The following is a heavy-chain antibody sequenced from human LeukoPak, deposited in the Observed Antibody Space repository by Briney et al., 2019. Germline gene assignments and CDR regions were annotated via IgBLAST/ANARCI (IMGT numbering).Heavy chain of an antibody. J-gene: IGHJ4*02. CDR2: INHSGST. CDR1: GGSFSGYY. CDR3: ARGQWGGYFDY. Sequence: PSETLSLTCAVYGGSFSGYYWSWIRQPPGKGLEWIGEINHSGSTNYNPSLKSRVTISVDTSKNQISLKLSSVTAADTAVYYCARGQWGGYFDYWGQGTLVTVPS. V-gene: IGHV4-34*01. D-gene: IGHD1-26*01.